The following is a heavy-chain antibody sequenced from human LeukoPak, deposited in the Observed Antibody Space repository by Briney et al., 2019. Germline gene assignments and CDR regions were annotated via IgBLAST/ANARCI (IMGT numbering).Heavy chain of an antibody. Sequence: PSETLSLTCTVSGGSISSSSYYWGWIRQPPGKGLEWIGSIYYSGSTYYNPSLKSRVTLSVDTSKNQFPLKLSSVTATDTAVYYCARPSSSGWYSYFDYWGQGTLVTVSS. CDR3: ARPSSSGWYSYFDY. J-gene: IGHJ4*02. D-gene: IGHD6-19*01. CDR1: GGSISSSSYY. V-gene: IGHV4-39*01. CDR2: IYYSGST.